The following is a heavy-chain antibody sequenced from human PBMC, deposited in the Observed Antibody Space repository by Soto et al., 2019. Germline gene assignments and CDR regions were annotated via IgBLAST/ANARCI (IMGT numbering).Heavy chain of an antibody. CDR1: GFTFSSYW. V-gene: IGHV3-7*05. Sequence: PGGSLRLSCAASGFTFSSYWMNWVRQAPGKGLEWVANIKQDGSKKYYVDSVKGRFTISRDNTKNTLYLQTNSLRAEDTAVYYCAKDRSIAVASLDYWGQGTLVTVSS. CDR3: AKDRSIAVASLDY. J-gene: IGHJ4*02. D-gene: IGHD6-19*01. CDR2: IKQDGSKK.